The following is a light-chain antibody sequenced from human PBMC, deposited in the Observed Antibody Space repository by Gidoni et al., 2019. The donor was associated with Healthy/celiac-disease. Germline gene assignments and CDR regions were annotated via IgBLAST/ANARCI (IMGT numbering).Light chain of an antibody. Sequence: ETVLTQSPATLSLSPGERATLSCRASQSVSSYLAWYQQKPGQAPRLLIYDASNRATGIPARFSGSGSGTDFTLTISSLEPEDFAVYYCQQRSNWPLGITFGQGTRLEIK. CDR2: DAS. CDR1: QSVSSY. V-gene: IGKV3-11*01. J-gene: IGKJ5*01. CDR3: QQRSNWPLGIT.